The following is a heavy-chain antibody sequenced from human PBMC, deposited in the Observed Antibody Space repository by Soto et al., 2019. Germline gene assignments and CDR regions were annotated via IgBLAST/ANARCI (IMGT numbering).Heavy chain of an antibody. V-gene: IGHV3-30*18. CDR2: ISYDGSNK. Sequence: QVQLVESGGGVVQPGRSLRLSCAASGFTFSSYGMHWVRQAPGKGLEWVAVISYDGSNKYYADSVKGRFTISRDNSKNTVYLQMKSLRVEDTAVYYCAKDPGLYCSGCSCYSAYYWGQGTLVTVSS. CDR1: GFTFSSYG. CDR3: AKDPGLYCSGCSCYSAYY. D-gene: IGHD2-15*01. J-gene: IGHJ4*02.